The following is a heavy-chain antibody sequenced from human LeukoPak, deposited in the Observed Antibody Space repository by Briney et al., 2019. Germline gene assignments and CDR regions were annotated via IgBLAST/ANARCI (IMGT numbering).Heavy chain of an antibody. D-gene: IGHD3-22*01. CDR3: AKDEGSSGYKDAFDI. Sequence: GGSLRLSCAASGFTFSSYGMHWVRQAPGKGLEWVAVIWYDGSNKYYADSVKGRFTISRDNSKNTLYLQMNSLRAEDTAVYYCAKDEGSSGYKDAFDIWGQGTMVTVSS. CDR1: GFTFSSYG. V-gene: IGHV3-33*06. CDR2: IWYDGSNK. J-gene: IGHJ3*02.